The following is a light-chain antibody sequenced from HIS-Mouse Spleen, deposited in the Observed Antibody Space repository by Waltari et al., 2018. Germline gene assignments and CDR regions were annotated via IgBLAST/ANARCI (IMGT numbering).Light chain of an antibody. V-gene: IGLV2-23*03. J-gene: IGLJ2*01. CDR3: CSYAGSSTFVVV. Sequence: QSALTQPASVSGSPGQSITLSCTGTSSDVGSYNLGSWYQQHPGKAPKPMIYEGSKRPSGVSNRFSGSKSGNTASLTISGLQAEDEADYYCCSYAGSSTFVVVFGGGTKLTVL. CDR1: SSDVGSYNL. CDR2: EGS.